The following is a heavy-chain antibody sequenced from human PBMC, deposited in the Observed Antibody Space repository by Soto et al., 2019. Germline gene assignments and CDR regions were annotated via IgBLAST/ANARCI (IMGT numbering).Heavy chain of an antibody. CDR1: GGSISSSNW. CDR3: ARISITMVRGAGNWFDP. CDR2: IYHSGST. D-gene: IGHD3-10*01. J-gene: IGHJ5*02. V-gene: IGHV4-4*02. Sequence: TLSLTCAVSGGSISSSNWWSWVRQPPGKGLEWIGEIYHSGSTNYNPSLKSRVTISVDKSKNQFSLKLSSVTAADTAVYYCARISITMVRGAGNWFDPWGQGTLVTVSS.